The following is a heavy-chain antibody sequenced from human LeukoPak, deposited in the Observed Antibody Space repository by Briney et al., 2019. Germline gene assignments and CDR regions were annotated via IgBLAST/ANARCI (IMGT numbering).Heavy chain of an antibody. CDR3: ARDPGAAAGNLWS. D-gene: IGHD6-25*01. J-gene: IGHJ5*02. Sequence: GGSLRLSCVVSGLTVSNNYMTWVRQAPGKGLEWVSLIFSGGGTYYADSVKGRFTISRDSSKNTLYLQMNSLRAEDTALYYCARDPGAAAGNLWSWGQGTLVNVSS. CDR1: GLTVSNNY. CDR2: IFSGGGT. V-gene: IGHV3-66*01.